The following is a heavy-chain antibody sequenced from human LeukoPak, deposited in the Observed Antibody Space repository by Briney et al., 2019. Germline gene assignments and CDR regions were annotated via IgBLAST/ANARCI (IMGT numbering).Heavy chain of an antibody. Sequence: PGGSLRLSCAASGFTFADYAMHWVRQAPGKGLEWVSGISWNSGTIGYADSVKGRFTISRDNAKNSLYLQMNSLRAEDTAVYYCATVSSGWSTIDNWGQGTLVTVSS. CDR1: GFTFADYA. D-gene: IGHD6-19*01. J-gene: IGHJ4*02. CDR2: ISWNSGTI. CDR3: ATVSSGWSTIDN. V-gene: IGHV3-9*01.